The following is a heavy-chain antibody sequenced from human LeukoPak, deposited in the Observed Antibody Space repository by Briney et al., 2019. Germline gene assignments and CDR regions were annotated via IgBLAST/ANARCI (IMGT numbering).Heavy chain of an antibody. J-gene: IGHJ5*02. CDR1: GFTFSSYA. D-gene: IGHD2-15*01. V-gene: IGHV3-23*01. CDR2: ISGSGGST. CDR3: AKDHVLGYCSGGSCHNWFDP. Sequence: GGSLRLSCAASGFTFSSYAMSWVRQAPGKGLEWVSAISGSGGSTYYADSVKGQFTISRDNSKNTLYLQMNSLRAEDTAVYYCAKDHVLGYCSGGSCHNWFDPWGQGTLVTVSS.